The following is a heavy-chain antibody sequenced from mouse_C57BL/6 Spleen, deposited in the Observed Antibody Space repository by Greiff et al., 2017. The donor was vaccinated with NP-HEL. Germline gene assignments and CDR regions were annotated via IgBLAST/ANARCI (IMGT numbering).Heavy chain of an antibody. J-gene: IGHJ4*01. CDR2: INYDGSST. CDR3: AIGLQDIEGGAMDY. CDR1: GFTFSDYY. Sequence: EVMLVESEGGLVQPGSSMKLSCTASGFTFSDYYMAWVRQVPEKGLEWVANINYDGSSTYYLDSLKSRFIISRDNAKNILYLQMSSLKSEDTATYYCAIGLQDIEGGAMDYWGQGTSVTVSS. V-gene: IGHV5-16*01. D-gene: IGHD3-2*01.